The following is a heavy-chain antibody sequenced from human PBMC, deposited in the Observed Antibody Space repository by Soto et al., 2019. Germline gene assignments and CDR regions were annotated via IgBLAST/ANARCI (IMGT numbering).Heavy chain of an antibody. V-gene: IGHV1-2*02. CDR2: INPNSGGT. Sequence: GASVKVSCKASGYTFTGYYIHWVRQAPGQGLEWMGWINPNSGGTNYAQKFQGRVTMTRDTSISTAYMELSRLRSDDTAVYYCARAATYYDFWSENWAFDIWGQGTMVTVSS. CDR1: GYTFTGYY. CDR3: ARAATYYDFWSENWAFDI. D-gene: IGHD3-3*01. J-gene: IGHJ3*02.